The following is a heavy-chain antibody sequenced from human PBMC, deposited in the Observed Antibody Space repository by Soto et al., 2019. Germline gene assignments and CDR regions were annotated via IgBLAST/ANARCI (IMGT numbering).Heavy chain of an antibody. Sequence: GASVKVSCKASGYTFTGYYMHWVRQAPGQGLEWMGWINPNSGGTNYAQKFQGWVTMTRDTSISTAYMELSRLRSDDTAVYYCAREPNCSSTRCDYYYYGMDVWGQGTTVTAP. J-gene: IGHJ6*02. CDR1: GYTFTGYY. CDR3: AREPNCSSTRCDYYYYGMDV. V-gene: IGHV1-2*04. D-gene: IGHD2-2*01. CDR2: INPNSGGT.